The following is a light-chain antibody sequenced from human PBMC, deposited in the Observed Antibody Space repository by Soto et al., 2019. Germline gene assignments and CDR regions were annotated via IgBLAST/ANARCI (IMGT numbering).Light chain of an antibody. CDR2: DAS. J-gene: IGKJ4*01. CDR1: QSVSSY. Sequence: EIMLTQSPATLSLYPGERATLSCRASQSVSSYLAWYQQKPGQAPRLLIYDASNRATGIPARFSGSGSGTDFTLTISSLEHEDFAVYYCKQRSNWTSFGGGTKVDIK. CDR3: KQRSNWTS. V-gene: IGKV3-11*01.